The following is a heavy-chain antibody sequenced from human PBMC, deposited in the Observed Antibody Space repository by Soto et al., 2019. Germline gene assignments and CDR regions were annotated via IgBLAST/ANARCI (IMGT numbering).Heavy chain of an antibody. CDR1: GGTFSSYA. J-gene: IGHJ5*02. Sequence: SVKVSGKASGGTFSSYAISWVRQAPGQGLEWMGGIIPIFGTANYAQKFQGRVTITADESTSTAYMELSGLRSEDTAVYYCARFVRGKVLRYFDWLLYGGWFDPWGQGTLVTVSS. D-gene: IGHD3-9*01. CDR3: ARFVRGKVLRYFDWLLYGGWFDP. CDR2: IIPIFGTA. V-gene: IGHV1-69*13.